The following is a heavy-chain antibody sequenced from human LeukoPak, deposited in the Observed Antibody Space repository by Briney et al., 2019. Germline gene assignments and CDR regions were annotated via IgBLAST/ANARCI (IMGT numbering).Heavy chain of an antibody. CDR2: INPNSGGT. J-gene: IGHJ5*02. D-gene: IGHD2-15*01. CDR1: GYTFTGYY. Sequence: ASVKVSCKASGYTFTGYYMHWVRQAPGQGLEWMGWINPNSGGTNYAQKFQGRVTMTRDTSISTAYMELSRLRSDDTAVYYCARMVGYCSGGSCYQNWFDPWGQGTLVTVSS. V-gene: IGHV1-2*02. CDR3: ARMVGYCSGGSCYQNWFDP.